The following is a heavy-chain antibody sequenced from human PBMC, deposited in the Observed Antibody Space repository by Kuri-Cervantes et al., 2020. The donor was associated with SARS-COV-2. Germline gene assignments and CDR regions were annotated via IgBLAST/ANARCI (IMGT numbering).Heavy chain of an antibody. CDR1: GGSISSGDYY. CDR3: ARRGPTTVTTFTSLAEVGFQH. Sequence: SETLSLTCTVSGGSISSGDYYCSWFRHHPGQGLEWIGDIFFSGSSYYKPSLKSRLNISVDTSKNQFSLKLSSVTAADTAVYYCARRGPTTVTTFTSLAEVGFQHWGQGTLVTVSS. CDR2: IFFSGSS. J-gene: IGHJ1*01. V-gene: IGHV4-30-4*01. D-gene: IGHD4-17*01.